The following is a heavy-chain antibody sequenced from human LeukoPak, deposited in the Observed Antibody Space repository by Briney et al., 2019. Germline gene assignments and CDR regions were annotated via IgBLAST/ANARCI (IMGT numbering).Heavy chain of an antibody. D-gene: IGHD2-2*01. J-gene: IGHJ6*03. CDR3: ARGLGYCSSTNCSPGYYMDV. Sequence: GGSLRLSCAASGFTFSGYGMHWVRQAPGKGLEWVAFIHYDGSDKYYADSVKGRFTISRDNSKNTLYLQMNSLRAEDTAVYYCARGLGYCSSTNCSPGYYMDVWGKGTTVTVSS. CDR1: GFTFSGYG. CDR2: IHYDGSDK. V-gene: IGHV3-30*02.